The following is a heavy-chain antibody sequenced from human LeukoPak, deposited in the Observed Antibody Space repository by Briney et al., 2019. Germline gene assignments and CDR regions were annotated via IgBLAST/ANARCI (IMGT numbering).Heavy chain of an antibody. J-gene: IGHJ3*02. CDR1: GYTFTSYD. CDR2: MNPNSGNT. D-gene: IGHD4-17*01. Sequence: ASVKVSCKASGYTFTSYDINWVRRATGQGLEWMGWMNPNSGNTGYAQKFQGRVTMTRNTSISTAYMELSSLRSEDTAVYYCASARGVTTSDAFDIWGQGTMVTVSS. V-gene: IGHV1-8*01. CDR3: ASARGVTTSDAFDI.